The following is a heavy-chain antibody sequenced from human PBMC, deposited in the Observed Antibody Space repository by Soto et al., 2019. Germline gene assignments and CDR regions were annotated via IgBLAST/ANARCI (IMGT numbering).Heavy chain of an antibody. CDR1: GFTFSSYG. D-gene: IGHD2-15*01. J-gene: IGHJ3*02. CDR2: IWYDGSNK. CDR3: ARDAGSGEADPGAVDI. Sequence: QVQLVESGGGVVQPGRSLRLSCAASGFTFSSYGMHWVRQAPGKGLEWVAVIWYDGSNKYYADSVKGRFTISRDNSKNTLYLQMNSLRAEDTAVYYCARDAGSGEADPGAVDIWGQGTMVTVSS. V-gene: IGHV3-33*01.